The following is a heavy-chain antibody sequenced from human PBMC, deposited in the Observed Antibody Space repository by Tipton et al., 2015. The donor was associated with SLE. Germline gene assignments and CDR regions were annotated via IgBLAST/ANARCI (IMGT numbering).Heavy chain of an antibody. J-gene: IGHJ6*03. CDR1: GGSINSYY. CDR3: ARVGHGFDSSGYNSHYYYYMDV. V-gene: IGHV4-59*01. Sequence: TLSLTCTVSGGSINSYYWSWIRQPPGKGLEWVGYVYSSGSSDYNPSLSSRVTISLDTSKKQSSLRLKSATAADTAVYYCARVGHGFDSSGYNSHYYYYMDVWGKGTTVTVSS. D-gene: IGHD3-22*01. CDR2: VYSSGSS.